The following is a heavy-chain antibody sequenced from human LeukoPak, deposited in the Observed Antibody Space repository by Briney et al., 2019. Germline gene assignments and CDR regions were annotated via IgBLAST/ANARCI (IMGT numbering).Heavy chain of an antibody. V-gene: IGHV4-39*07. CDR3: ARKREGPATGIDY. D-gene: IGHD2-15*01. CDR2: TYSSGRT. Sequence: SETLSLTCTVSGVSIISTNSYWGWIRQSPRTGLEWIGNTYSSGRTYYNPSLNSRVTISIDMSENQFSLKLTSVTAADTAVYYCARKREGPATGIDYWGQGTLVTVSS. J-gene: IGHJ4*02. CDR1: GVSIISTNSY.